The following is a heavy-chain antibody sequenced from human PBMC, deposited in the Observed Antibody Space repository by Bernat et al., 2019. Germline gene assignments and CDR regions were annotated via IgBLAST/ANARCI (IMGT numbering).Heavy chain of an antibody. CDR2: ISSSGSYT. Sequence: QVHLVESGGGLVKPGGSLRLSCAASEFTFSDYYMSWIRQAPGKGLEWVSSISSSGSYTYYADSVKGRFTISRDNAKKSLYLQMNSLRAEDTAVYYCARDVTGTYFFDYGGQGTLVTVSS. CDR1: EFTFSDYY. J-gene: IGHJ4*02. V-gene: IGHV3-11*06. CDR3: ARDVTGTYFFDY. D-gene: IGHD1-20*01.